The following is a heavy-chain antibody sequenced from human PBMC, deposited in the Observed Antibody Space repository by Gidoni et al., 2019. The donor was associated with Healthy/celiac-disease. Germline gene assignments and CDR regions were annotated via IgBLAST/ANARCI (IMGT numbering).Heavy chain of an antibody. V-gene: IGHV4-31*03. CDR1: GGSISSGGYY. Sequence: QVQLQESGPGLVKPSQTLSPTCTVSGGSISSGGYYWSWIRQHPGKGLEWIGYIYYSGSTYYNPSLKSRVTVSVDTSKNQFSLKRSSVTAADTAVYYCARGGRDGYNPFDYWGQGTLVTVSS. CDR2: IYYSGST. D-gene: IGHD5-12*01. J-gene: IGHJ4*02. CDR3: ARGGRDGYNPFDY.